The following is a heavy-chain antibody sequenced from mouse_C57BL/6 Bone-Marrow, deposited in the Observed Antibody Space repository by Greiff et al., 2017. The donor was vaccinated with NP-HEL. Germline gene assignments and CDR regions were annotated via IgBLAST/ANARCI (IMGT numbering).Heavy chain of an antibody. CDR1: GYTFTSYG. Sequence: VQLQQSGAELARPGASVKLSCKASGYTFTSYGISWVKQRTGQGLEWIGEIYPRSGNTYYNEKFKGKATLTADISSSTAYMELRSLTSEDSAVYFCARMVTTGFAYWGQGTLVTVSA. V-gene: IGHV1-81*01. D-gene: IGHD2-3*01. CDR3: ARMVTTGFAY. J-gene: IGHJ3*01. CDR2: IYPRSGNT.